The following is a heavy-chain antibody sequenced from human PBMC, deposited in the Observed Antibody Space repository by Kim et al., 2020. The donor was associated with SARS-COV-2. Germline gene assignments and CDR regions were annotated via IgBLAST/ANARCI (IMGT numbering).Heavy chain of an antibody. V-gene: IGHV4-59*08. CDR1: GGSISSYY. J-gene: IGHJ5*02. D-gene: IGHD1-1*01. CDR2: IYYSGST. CDR3: ARSSGPQLRFDP. Sequence: SETLSLTCTVSGGSISSYYWSWIRQPPGKGLEWIGYIYYSGSTNYNPSLKSRVTISVDTSKNQFSLKLSSVTAADTAVYYCARSSGPQLRFDPWGQGTLV.